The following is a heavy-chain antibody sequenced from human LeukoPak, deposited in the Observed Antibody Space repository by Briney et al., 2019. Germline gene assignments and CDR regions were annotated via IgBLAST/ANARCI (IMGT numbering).Heavy chain of an antibody. Sequence: GGSLRLSCAASGFIFSSYVMSWVRQAPGKGPEWVSTISGTGGSTYYADSVKGRFTISRDNSKNTLYLQMNSLRAEDTAVYYCAKPHLDYGDYSIWGQGTMVTVSS. CDR3: AKPHLDYGDYSI. CDR2: ISGTGGST. V-gene: IGHV3-23*01. D-gene: IGHD4-17*01. CDR1: GFIFSSYV. J-gene: IGHJ3*02.